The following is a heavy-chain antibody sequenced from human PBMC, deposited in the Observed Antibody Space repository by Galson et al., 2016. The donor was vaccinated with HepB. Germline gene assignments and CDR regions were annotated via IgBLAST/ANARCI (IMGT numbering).Heavy chain of an antibody. CDR2: FFYSGST. D-gene: IGHD5-12*01. J-gene: IGHJ3*02. CDR3: ARQHPNSGYDRNPRGAFDM. Sequence: SETLSLTCTVSGGSISSTGYSWGWIRQPPGKGLEWIGSFFYSGSTYYNPSLKSRVTISVDTSKNQFSLKLSSVTAADTAVYYCARQHPNSGYDRNPRGAFDMGGQGTMVTVSS. CDR1: GGSISSTGYS. V-gene: IGHV4-39*01.